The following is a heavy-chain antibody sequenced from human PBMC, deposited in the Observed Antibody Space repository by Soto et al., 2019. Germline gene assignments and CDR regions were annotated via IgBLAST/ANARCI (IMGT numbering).Heavy chain of an antibody. J-gene: IGHJ6*02. CDR1: GFIFSTYG. D-gene: IGHD1-1*01. Sequence: GGSLRLSCAASGFIFSTYGMHWVRQAPGKGLEWVAFIWDDGSNKYYADSVKGRFTISRDNSKNTRYLQMNSLRAEDTAVYYCARDDRHIYNCMDVWGQGTTVTVSS. CDR2: IWDDGSNK. V-gene: IGHV3-33*01. CDR3: ARDDRHIYNCMDV.